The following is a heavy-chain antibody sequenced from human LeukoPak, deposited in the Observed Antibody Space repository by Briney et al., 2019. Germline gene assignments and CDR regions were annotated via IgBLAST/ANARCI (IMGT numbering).Heavy chain of an antibody. Sequence: SETLSLTCTVSGGSISGSSYYWGWIRQPPGKGLEWIGSIYHSGSTYYNPSLKSRVTISVDTSKNQFSLKLSSVTAADTAVYYCARFSQRMATINYWGQGTLVTVSS. D-gene: IGHD5-24*01. V-gene: IGHV4-39*07. CDR1: GGSISGSSYY. J-gene: IGHJ4*02. CDR2: IYHSGST. CDR3: ARFSQRMATINY.